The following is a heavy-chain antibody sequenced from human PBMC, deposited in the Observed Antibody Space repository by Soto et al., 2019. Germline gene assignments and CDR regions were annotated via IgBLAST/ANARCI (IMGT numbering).Heavy chain of an antibody. CDR3: AKDAPGSGWLSDY. J-gene: IGHJ4*02. CDR1: GFTFSIYA. V-gene: IGHV3-23*01. CDR2: ISGNGGT. Sequence: PGGSLRLSCAASGFTFSIYAMSWVRQAPGKGLEWVSTISGNGGTSYADFVRGRFTISRDNSKNTLYLQMNSLRADDTAVYYCAKDAPGSGWLSDYWGQGTLVTV. D-gene: IGHD3-22*01.